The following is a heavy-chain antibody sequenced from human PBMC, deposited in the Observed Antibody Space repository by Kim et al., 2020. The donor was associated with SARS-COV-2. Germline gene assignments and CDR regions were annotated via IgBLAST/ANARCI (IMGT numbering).Heavy chain of an antibody. V-gene: IGHV4-59*01. D-gene: IGHD3-22*01. CDR3: ARDRGDYYDSSGYYFDY. J-gene: IGHJ4*02. Sequence: LKSRVTISVDTSKNQFSLKLSSVTAADTAVYYCARDRGDYYDSSGYYFDYWGQGTLVTVSS.